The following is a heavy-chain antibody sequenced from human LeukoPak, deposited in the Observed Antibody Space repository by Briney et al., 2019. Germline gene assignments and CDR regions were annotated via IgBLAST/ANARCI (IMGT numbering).Heavy chain of an antibody. D-gene: IGHD2-2*01. CDR2: ISAYNGNT. CDR3: ARVGDIVVVHSFDP. V-gene: IGHV1-18*04. Sequence: GASVKVSCKASGYTFTGYYMHWVRQAPGQGLEWMGWISAYNGNTNYAQKLQGRVTMTTDTSTSTAYMELRSLRSDDTAVYYCARVGDIVVVHSFDPWGQGTLVNVSS. J-gene: IGHJ5*02. CDR1: GYTFTGYY.